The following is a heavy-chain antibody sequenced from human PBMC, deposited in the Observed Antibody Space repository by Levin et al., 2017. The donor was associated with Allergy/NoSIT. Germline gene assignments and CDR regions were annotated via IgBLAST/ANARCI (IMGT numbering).Heavy chain of an antibody. CDR3: AKSRVSGSYRDFDS. CDR2: VSRSGGNT. CDR1: GFTFSNYA. D-gene: IGHD1-26*01. J-gene: IGHJ4*02. V-gene: IGHV3-23*01. Sequence: ASVKVSCSASGFTFSNYAMTWVRQAPGKGLEWVSIVSRSGGNTYYADSVKGRFTISRDNSKNTEYLQMNSLRVEDTALYYCAKSRVSGSYRDFDSWGQGTLVTVSS.